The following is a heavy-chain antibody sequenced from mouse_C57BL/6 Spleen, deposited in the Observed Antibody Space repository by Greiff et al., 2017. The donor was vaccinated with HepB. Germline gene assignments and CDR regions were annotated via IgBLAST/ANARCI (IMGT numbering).Heavy chain of an antibody. CDR3: VRSNYYAMDY. J-gene: IGHJ4*01. V-gene: IGHV10-1*01. D-gene: IGHD2-5*01. CDR2: IRSKSNNYAT. Sequence: EVQLVESGGGLVQPKGSLKLSCAASGFSFNTYAMNWVRQAPGKGLEWVARIRSKSNNYATYYADSVKDRFTISRDDSESMLYLQMNNLKTEDTAMDYCVRSNYYAMDYWGQGTSVTVSS. CDR1: GFSFNTYA.